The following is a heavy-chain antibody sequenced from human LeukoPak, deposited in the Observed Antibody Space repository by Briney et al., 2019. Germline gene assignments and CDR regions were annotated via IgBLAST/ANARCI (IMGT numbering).Heavy chain of an antibody. J-gene: IGHJ4*02. D-gene: IGHD4-17*01. V-gene: IGHV3-11*04. CDR1: GFTFSEYY. CDR2: ISSSGSTI. Sequence: GGSLRLSCAASGFTFSEYYMSWIRQAPGKGLEWVSYISSSGSTIYYADSVKGRFTISRDNAKNSLHLQMNSLRAEDTAVYYCAKDTHIGYGDPSALYDYWGQGTLVTVSS. CDR3: AKDTHIGYGDPSALYDY.